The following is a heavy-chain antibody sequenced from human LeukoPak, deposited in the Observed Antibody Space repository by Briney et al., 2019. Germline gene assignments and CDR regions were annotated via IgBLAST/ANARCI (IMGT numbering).Heavy chain of an antibody. Sequence: ASVKVSCKASGYTFTSYGISWVRQAPGQGLEWMGWISAYNGNTNYAQKLQGRVTMTTDTSTSTAYMELRSLRSDDTAVYYCARDPSNTSGWKTWFDPWGQGTLVTVSS. CDR2: ISAYNGNT. J-gene: IGHJ5*02. CDR1: GYTFTSYG. D-gene: IGHD6-19*01. CDR3: ARDPSNTSGWKTWFDP. V-gene: IGHV1-18*01.